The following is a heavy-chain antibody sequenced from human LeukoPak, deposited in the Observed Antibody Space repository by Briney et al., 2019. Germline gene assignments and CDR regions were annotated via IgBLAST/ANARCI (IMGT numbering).Heavy chain of an antibody. CDR1: GFTFSSYG. J-gene: IGHJ3*02. V-gene: IGHV3-33*01. CDR3: ARGDYVHSDAFDI. CDR2: IWYDGSNK. D-gene: IGHD4-17*01. Sequence: GGSLRLSCAASGFTFSSYGMHWVRQAPGKGLEWVAVIWYDGSNKYYADSVKGRFTISRDNSKNTLYLQMNSLRAEDTAVYYCARGDYVHSDAFDIWGQGTMVNVSS.